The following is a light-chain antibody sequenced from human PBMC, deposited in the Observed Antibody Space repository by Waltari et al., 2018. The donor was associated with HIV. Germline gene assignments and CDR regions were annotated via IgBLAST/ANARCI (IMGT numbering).Light chain of an antibody. CDR2: LAS. Sequence: IVMTQSPLSLPVTPGEPASISCRSSQSLLNSNTYTYLDWYLQKPGQSPHLLFYLASNRASGVPDRFSGSQSVTDFTLKISRVEAEDVGVYYCMQALQTPYTFGQGTKLEIK. CDR3: MQALQTPYT. CDR1: QSLLNSNTYTY. J-gene: IGKJ2*01. V-gene: IGKV2-28*01.